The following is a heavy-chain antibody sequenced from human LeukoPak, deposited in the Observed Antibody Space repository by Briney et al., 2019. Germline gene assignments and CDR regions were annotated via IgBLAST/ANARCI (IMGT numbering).Heavy chain of an antibody. CDR1: GFTFSSYA. CDR2: ISGSGGST. V-gene: IGHV3-23*01. D-gene: IGHD2-2*01. CDR3: AKDLEDIVVVPAALLSDY. Sequence: GGSLRLSCAASGFTFSSYAMSWVRQAPGKGLEWVSAISGSGGSTYYADSVKGRFTISRDNSKNTLYLQMNSLRAEDTAVYYRAKDLEDIVVVPAALLSDYWGQGTLVTVSS. J-gene: IGHJ4*02.